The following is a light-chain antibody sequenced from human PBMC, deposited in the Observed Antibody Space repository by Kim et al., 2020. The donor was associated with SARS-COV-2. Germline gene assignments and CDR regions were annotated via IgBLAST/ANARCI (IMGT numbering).Light chain of an antibody. J-gene: IGLJ1*01. Sequence: GQRGTISCTGSSSNIGAGYDVHWYQQLPGTAPKLLIYGNSNRPSGVPDRFSGSKSGTSASLAITGLQAEDEADYYCHSYDSSLSEVFGTGTKVTVL. CDR1: SSNIGAGYD. CDR3: HSYDSSLSEV. CDR2: GNS. V-gene: IGLV1-40*01.